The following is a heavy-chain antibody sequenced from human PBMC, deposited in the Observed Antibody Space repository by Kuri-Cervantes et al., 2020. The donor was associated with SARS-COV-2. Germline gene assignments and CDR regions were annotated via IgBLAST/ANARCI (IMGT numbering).Heavy chain of an antibody. CDR2: ISSSGSTI. D-gene: IGHD3-10*01. CDR3: ARRPITRARVSYWYFGL. J-gene: IGHJ2*01. V-gene: IGHV3-11*04. Sequence: GGSLRLSCAASGFTFSDYYMSWIRQAPGKGLEWVSYISSSGSTIHYADSVKGRFTISRDNAKNSLYLQMNSLRAEDTAVYYCARRPITRARVSYWYFGLWGRGTLVTVSS. CDR1: GFTFSDYY.